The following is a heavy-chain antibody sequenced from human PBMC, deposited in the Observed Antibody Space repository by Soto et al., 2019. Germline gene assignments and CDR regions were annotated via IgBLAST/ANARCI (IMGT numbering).Heavy chain of an antibody. CDR3: ATRGSGYYWFDP. V-gene: IGHV4-39*01. Sequence: KTSETLSLTCTVSGGSISSSSYYWGWIRQPPGKGLEWIGSIYYSGSTYYNPSLKSRVTISVDTSKNQFSLKLSSVTAADTAVYYCATRGSGYYWFDPWGQGTLVTVSS. J-gene: IGHJ5*02. D-gene: IGHD3-22*01. CDR2: IYYSGST. CDR1: GGSISSSSYY.